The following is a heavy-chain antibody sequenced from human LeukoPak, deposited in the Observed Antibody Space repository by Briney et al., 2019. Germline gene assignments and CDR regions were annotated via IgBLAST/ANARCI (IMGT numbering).Heavy chain of an antibody. CDR1: GYTFTGYY. CDR3: ARDPGRGYYYYMDV. CDR2: INPNSGGT. Sequence: ASVKVSCKASGYTFTGYYMHWVRQAPGQGLEWMGWINPNSGGTNYAQKFQGRVTMTRDTSISTAYMELSRLRSDDTAVYYCARDPGRGYYYYMDVWGKGTTVTVSS. V-gene: IGHV1-2*02. J-gene: IGHJ6*03. D-gene: IGHD3-10*01.